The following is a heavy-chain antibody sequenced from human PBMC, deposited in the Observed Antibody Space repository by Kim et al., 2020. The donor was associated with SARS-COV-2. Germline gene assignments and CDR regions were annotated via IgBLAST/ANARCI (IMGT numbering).Heavy chain of an antibody. CDR3: ARDPGNYDILTGYYPTHDY. CDR2: IWYDGSNK. Sequence: GGSLRLSCAASGFTFSSYGMHWVRQAPGKGLEWVAVIWYDGSNKYYADSVKGRSTISRDNSKNTLYLQMNSLRAEDTAVYYCARDPGNYDILTGYYPTHDYWGQGTLVTVSS. CDR1: GFTFSSYG. V-gene: IGHV3-33*01. D-gene: IGHD3-9*01. J-gene: IGHJ4*02.